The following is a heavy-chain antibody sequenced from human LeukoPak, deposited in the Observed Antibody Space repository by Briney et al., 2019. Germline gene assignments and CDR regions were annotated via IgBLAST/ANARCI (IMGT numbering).Heavy chain of an antibody. CDR2: INPSGGST. CDR3: ARGPYYYDSSGYHTNLFGY. V-gene: IGHV1-46*01. CDR1: GYTFTSYY. Sequence: ASVKLPCKASGYTFTSYYMHWVRQAPGQGLEWMGIINPSGGSTSYAQKFQGRVTMTRDTSTSTVYMELSSLRSEDTAVYYCARGPYYYDSSGYHTNLFGYWGQGTLVTVSS. D-gene: IGHD3-22*01. J-gene: IGHJ4*02.